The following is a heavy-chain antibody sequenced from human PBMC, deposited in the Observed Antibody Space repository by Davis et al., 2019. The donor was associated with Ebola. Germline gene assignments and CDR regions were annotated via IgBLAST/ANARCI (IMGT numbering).Heavy chain of an antibody. CDR3: AREAGSSWYVLGYYYYYGMDV. D-gene: IGHD6-13*01. CDR1: GYTFTSYA. Sequence: ASVKVSCKASGYTFTSYAINWVRQATGQGLEWMGWMNPNSGNTGYAQKFQGRVTMTRNTSISTAYMELSSLRSEDTAVYYCAREAGSSWYVLGYYYYYGMDVWGQGTTVTVSS. V-gene: IGHV1-8*01. CDR2: MNPNSGNT. J-gene: IGHJ6*02.